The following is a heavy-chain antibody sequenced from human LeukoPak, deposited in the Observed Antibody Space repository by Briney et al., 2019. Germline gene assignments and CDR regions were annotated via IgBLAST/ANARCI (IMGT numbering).Heavy chain of an antibody. V-gene: IGHV1-2*02. CDR2: INPNDGDT. CDR3: ARANFLYCSSTTCLFDY. J-gene: IGHJ4*02. CDR1: GYTITDYY. Sequence: ASVKVSCKASGYTITDYYMHWVRQAPGQGFEWMGWINPNDGDTNYAQKFQGRVTMTRDTSISTAHMEVSRLRSDDTAVYYCARANFLYCSSTTCLFDYWGQGTLVTVSS. D-gene: IGHD2-2*01.